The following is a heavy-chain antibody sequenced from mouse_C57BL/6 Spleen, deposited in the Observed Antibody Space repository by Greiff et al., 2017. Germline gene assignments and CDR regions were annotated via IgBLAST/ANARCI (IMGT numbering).Heavy chain of an antibody. CDR3: AREKNYGSPWFAY. D-gene: IGHD1-1*01. CDR1: GYTFTDYY. Sequence: EVQLQQSGPELVKPGASVKISCKASGYTFTDYYMNWVKQSHGKSLEWIGDINPNNGGTSYNQKFKGKATLTVDKSSSTAYMELRSLTSEDSAVYDCAREKNYGSPWFAYWGQGTLVTVSA. J-gene: IGHJ3*01. V-gene: IGHV1-26*01. CDR2: INPNNGGT.